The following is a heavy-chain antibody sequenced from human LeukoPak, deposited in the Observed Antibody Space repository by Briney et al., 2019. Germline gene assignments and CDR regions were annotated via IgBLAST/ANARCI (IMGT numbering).Heavy chain of an antibody. V-gene: IGHV1-18*01. CDR1: GYTFTSYG. CDR3: ARGSDILTGYSDDY. D-gene: IGHD3-9*01. CDR2: ISAYNGNT. Sequence: ASVKVSCKASGYTFTSYGISWVRQAPGQGLEWMGWISAYNGNTNYAQKLQGRVTMTRNTSISTAYMELSSLRSEDTAVYYCARGSDILTGYSDDYWGQGTLVTVSS. J-gene: IGHJ4*02.